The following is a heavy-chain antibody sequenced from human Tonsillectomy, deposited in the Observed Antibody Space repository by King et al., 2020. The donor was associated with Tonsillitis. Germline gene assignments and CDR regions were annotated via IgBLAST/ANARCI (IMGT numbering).Heavy chain of an antibody. CDR3: AREGATGDEGAYFDY. Sequence: VQXVESGGGXVKXGGSLRLSXAXSGFTXSSYSMNWVRXAXGKXXXXXXXXXXXXXXXXXAXXXXXRFTXXXXXXXXSLXLXXXXXXXEDTAVYYCAREGATGDEGAYFDYWGQGTLVTVSS. CDR2: XXXXXXXX. CDR1: GFTXSSYS. V-gene: IGHV3-21*01. J-gene: IGHJ4*02. D-gene: IGHD7-27*01.